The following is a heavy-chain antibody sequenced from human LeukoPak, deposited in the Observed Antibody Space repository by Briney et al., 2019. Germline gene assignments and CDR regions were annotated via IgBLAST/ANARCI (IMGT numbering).Heavy chain of an antibody. D-gene: IGHD3-16*01. CDR2: MNPNSGNT. CDR3: ARGRRYYDYVPD. CDR1: GYTFTSYD. V-gene: IGHV1-8*01. Sequence: ASVKVSCKAPGYTFTSYDINWVRQATGQGLEWMGWMNPNSGNTGYAQKFQGRVTMTRNTSISTAYMELSSLRSEDTAVYYCARGRRYYDYVPDWGKGTLVTVSS. J-gene: IGHJ4*02.